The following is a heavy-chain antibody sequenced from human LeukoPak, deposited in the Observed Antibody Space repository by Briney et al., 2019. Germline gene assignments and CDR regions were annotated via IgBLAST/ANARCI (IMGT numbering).Heavy chain of an antibody. D-gene: IGHD6-19*01. CDR3: ARHVFGSGWFPFDY. CDR1: GGSISGYY. J-gene: IGHJ4*02. CDR2: IYYSGST. Sequence: SETPSLTCTVSGGSISGYYWGWIRQPPGKGLELIGSIYYSGSTYYNPSLKSRVTISVDTSKNQFSLKLSSVTAADTAVYYCARHVFGSGWFPFDYWGQGTLVTVSS. V-gene: IGHV4-39*01.